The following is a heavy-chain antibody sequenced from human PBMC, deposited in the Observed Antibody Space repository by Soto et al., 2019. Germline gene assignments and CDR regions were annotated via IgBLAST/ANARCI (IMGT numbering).Heavy chain of an antibody. CDR2: IYYSGST. CDR1: GGSISSSSYY. J-gene: IGHJ4*02. Sequence: PSETLSLTCTVSGGSISSSSYYWGWIRQPPGKGLEWIGSIYYSGSTYYNPSLKSRVTISVDTSKNQFSLKLSSVTAADTAVYYCASSEYYYDSSGYPSYWGQGTLVTVSS. D-gene: IGHD3-22*01. CDR3: ASSEYYYDSSGYPSY. V-gene: IGHV4-39*01.